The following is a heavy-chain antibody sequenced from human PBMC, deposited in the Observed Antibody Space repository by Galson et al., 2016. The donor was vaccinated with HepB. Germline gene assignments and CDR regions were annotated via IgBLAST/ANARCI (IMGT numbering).Heavy chain of an antibody. D-gene: IGHD1-1*01. CDR1: GFTFNSYW. CDR3: ARGNGRPGERGDY. V-gene: IGHV3-74*01. Sequence: SLRLSCAASGFTFNSYWMHWVRQAPGKGLVWVSRINYGGTNTDYADSVKGRFTISRDNAKNTLYMQMTNLRAEDTAVYYCARGNGRPGERGDYCGQGTLGTVSS. J-gene: IGHJ4*02. CDR2: INYGGTNT.